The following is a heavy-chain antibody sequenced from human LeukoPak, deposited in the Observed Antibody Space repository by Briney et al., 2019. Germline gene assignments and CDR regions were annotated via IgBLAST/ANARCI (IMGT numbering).Heavy chain of an antibody. D-gene: IGHD5-18*01. CDR1: GFTFSSYS. CDR2: ISSSSSYI. Sequence: GGSLRLSCAASGFTFSSYSMNWVRQAPGKGLEWVSSISSSSSYIYYADSVKGRFTISRHNAKNSLYLQMNSLRAEDTAVYYCARDLSSRGYTYGTPAFTFDIWGQGTMVTVSS. V-gene: IGHV3-21*01. CDR3: ARDLSSRGYTYGTPAFTFDI. J-gene: IGHJ3*02.